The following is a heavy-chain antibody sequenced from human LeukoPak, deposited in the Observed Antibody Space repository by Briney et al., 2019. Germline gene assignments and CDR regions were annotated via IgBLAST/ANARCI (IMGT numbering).Heavy chain of an antibody. CDR3: AARTKSPYYDFWSGYSS. Sequence: SETLSLTRAVSGGSISSGGYSWSWLRPPPGKGREWSGYIYHSGSTYYNPSLKSRVTISVDRSKNQFSLKLSSVTAADTAVYYCAARTKSPYYDFWSGYSSWGQGSLVTVSS. D-gene: IGHD3-3*01. CDR2: IYHSGST. CDR1: GGSISSGGYS. J-gene: IGHJ5*02. V-gene: IGHV4-30-2*01.